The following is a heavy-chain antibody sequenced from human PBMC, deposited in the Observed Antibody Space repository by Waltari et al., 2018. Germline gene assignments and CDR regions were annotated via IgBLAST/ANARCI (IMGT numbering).Heavy chain of an antibody. CDR3: TSGSYFSGY. Sequence: EVQLVESGGGLVQPGGSLRLSCAASGFTFSSYSMNWVRQAPGKGLEWVSYISSRSSNIYDADSVKGRFTISRDNAKNSLYLQMNSLRAEDTAVYYCTSGSYFSGYWGQGTLVTVSS. J-gene: IGHJ4*02. D-gene: IGHD1-26*01. CDR1: GFTFSSYS. V-gene: IGHV3-48*01. CDR2: ISSRSSNI.